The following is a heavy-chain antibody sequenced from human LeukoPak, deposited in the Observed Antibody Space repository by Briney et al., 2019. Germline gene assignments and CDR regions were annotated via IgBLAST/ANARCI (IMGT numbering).Heavy chain of an antibody. D-gene: IGHD2-15*01. CDR2: TYYRSKWYN. CDR1: GDSVSSSSAA. Sequence: SQTLSLTCAISGDSVSSSSAAWNWVRQSPSRGLEWLGRTYYRSKWYNDYAVPVKSRITVNPDTSKNQFSLKLSSVTAADTAVYYCARASNHHYCSGGSCLNWFDPWGQGTLVTVSS. V-gene: IGHV6-1*01. CDR3: ARASNHHYCSGGSCLNWFDP. J-gene: IGHJ5*02.